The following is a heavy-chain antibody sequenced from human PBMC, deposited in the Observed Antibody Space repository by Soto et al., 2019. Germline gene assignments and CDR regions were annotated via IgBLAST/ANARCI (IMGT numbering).Heavy chain of an antibody. Sequence: GESLKISCKGSGYSFTSYWIGWVRQMPGKGLEWMGIIYPGDSDTRYSPSFQGQVTISANKSISTAYLQWSSLKASDTAMYYCARERSSRSLRSSNMVRVVIVFDYWGQGTLVTVSS. CDR2: IYPGDSDT. V-gene: IGHV5-51*01. CDR1: GYSFTSYW. D-gene: IGHD3-10*01. CDR3: ARERSSRSLRSSNMVRVVIVFDY. J-gene: IGHJ4*02.